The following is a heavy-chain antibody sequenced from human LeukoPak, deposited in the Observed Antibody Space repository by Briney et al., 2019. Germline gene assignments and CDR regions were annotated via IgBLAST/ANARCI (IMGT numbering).Heavy chain of an antibody. V-gene: IGHV4-34*01. J-gene: IGHJ6*03. CDR1: GGSFSGYY. CDR2: INHSGST. D-gene: IGHD4-11*01. Sequence: SETLSLTXAVYGGSFSGYYWSWIRQPPGKGLEWIGGINHSGSTNYNPSLKSRVTISVDTSKNQFSLKLSSVTAADTAVYYCARATGKYYYYYMDVWGKATTVTVSS. CDR3: ARATGKYYYYYMDV.